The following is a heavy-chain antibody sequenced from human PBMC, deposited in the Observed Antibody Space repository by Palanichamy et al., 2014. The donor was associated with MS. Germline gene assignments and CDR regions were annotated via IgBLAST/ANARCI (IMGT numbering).Heavy chain of an antibody. Sequence: QVQLQESGPGLVKPSETLSLTCGVSGYSISSGYYWGWIRQPPGKGLEWIGIIYHNGTTYYNPSLKSRVTISVDTSKNQFSLKLSSVTAADTAVYYCARDSICSSTRRVDPWGQGTLVTVSS. J-gene: IGHJ5*02. D-gene: IGHD2-2*01. CDR1: GYSISSGYY. CDR3: ARDSICSSTRRVDP. CDR2: IYHNGTT. V-gene: IGHV4-38-2*02.